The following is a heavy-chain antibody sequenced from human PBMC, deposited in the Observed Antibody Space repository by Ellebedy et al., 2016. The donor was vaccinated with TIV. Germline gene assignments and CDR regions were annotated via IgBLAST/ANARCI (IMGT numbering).Heavy chain of an antibody. D-gene: IGHD3-9*01. Sequence: ASVKVSCKASGYTFSSYGISWVRQAPGQGLEWIGWISGYNGHTTYAQKFQDRLTVTRDTSTSTAYMELMSLRSDDTAIYYCARELSGRYFDWLLSYNLDVWGQGTTVTVYS. CDR1: GYTFSSYG. J-gene: IGHJ6*02. CDR3: ARELSGRYFDWLLSYNLDV. V-gene: IGHV1-18*01. CDR2: ISGYNGHT.